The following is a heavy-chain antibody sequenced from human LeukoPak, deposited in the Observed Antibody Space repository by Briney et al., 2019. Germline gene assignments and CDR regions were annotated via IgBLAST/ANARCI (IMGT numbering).Heavy chain of an antibody. Sequence: GGSLRLSCAASGFTFSNYAMTWIRQAPGRGLEWVANINQDGSETFYGDSVKGRFTISRDNARNSLYLQMKGLRPEDSAVYYCARLGSEPGEVWRWAVGKPSARDHHAMDVWGQGTTVIVSS. CDR3: ARLGSEPGEVWRWAVGKPSARDHHAMDV. J-gene: IGHJ6*02. V-gene: IGHV3-7*01. CDR2: INQDGSET. D-gene: IGHD1-14*01. CDR1: GFTFSNYA.